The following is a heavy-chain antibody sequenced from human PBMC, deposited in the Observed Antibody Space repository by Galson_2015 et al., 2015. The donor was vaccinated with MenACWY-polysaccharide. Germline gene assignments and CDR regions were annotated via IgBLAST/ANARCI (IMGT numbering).Heavy chain of an antibody. D-gene: IGHD6-6*01. J-gene: IGHJ4*02. CDR2: INHSGST. V-gene: IGHV4-34*01. Sequence: SDTLSLTCAVYGGSFSGYYWSWIRQPPGKGLEWIGEINHSGSTKYNPSLKSRVTISVDTSKNQFSLKLSSVTAADTAVYYCARGIAARLGRLRYYFDYWGQGTLVTVSS. CDR1: GGSFSGYY. CDR3: ARGIAARLGRLRYYFDY.